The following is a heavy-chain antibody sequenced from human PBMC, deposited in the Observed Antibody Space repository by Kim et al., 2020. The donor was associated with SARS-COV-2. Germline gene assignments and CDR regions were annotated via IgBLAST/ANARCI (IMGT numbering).Heavy chain of an antibody. CDR3: AKPRGYGDSIGYYYYYMDV. D-gene: IGHD3-22*01. V-gene: IGHV3-23*01. Sequence: RFTISRDNSKNTLYLQMNSLRAEDTAVYYCAKPRGYGDSIGYYYYYMDVWGKGTTVTVSS. J-gene: IGHJ6*03.